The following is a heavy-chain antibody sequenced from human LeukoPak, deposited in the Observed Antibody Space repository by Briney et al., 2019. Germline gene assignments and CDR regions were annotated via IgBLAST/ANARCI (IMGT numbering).Heavy chain of an antibody. Sequence: SETLSLTCTVSGGSISSSSYYWGWIRQPPGKGLEWIGSIYYSGSTYYNPSLKSRVTISVDTSKNQFSLKLSSVTAADTAVYYCARDGAAAGPFWGQGTLVTVSS. J-gene: IGHJ4*02. CDR1: GGSISSSSYY. CDR3: ARDGAAAGPF. V-gene: IGHV4-39*07. CDR2: IYYSGST. D-gene: IGHD6-13*01.